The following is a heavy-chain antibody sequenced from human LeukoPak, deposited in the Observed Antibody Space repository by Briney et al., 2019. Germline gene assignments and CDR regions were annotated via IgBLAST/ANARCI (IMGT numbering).Heavy chain of an antibody. CDR3: ARRIAAAEDYYYGMDV. J-gene: IGHJ6*02. D-gene: IGHD6-13*01. CDR1: GGSISSYY. CDR2: IYYSGST. V-gene: IGHV4-59*01. Sequence: SETLSLTCTVSGGSISSYYWSWIRQPPGKGLEWIGYIYYSGSTNYNPSLKSRVTISVDTSKNQFSLKLSSVTAADTAVYYCARRIAAAEDYYYGMDVWGQGTTVTVSS.